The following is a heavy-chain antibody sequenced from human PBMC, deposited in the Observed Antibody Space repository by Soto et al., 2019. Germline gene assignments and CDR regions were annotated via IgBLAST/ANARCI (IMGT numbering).Heavy chain of an antibody. CDR2: IWYDGSNK. J-gene: IGHJ6*02. Sequence: PGGSLILSGAASGFTFSSYGMHWVRQAPGKWLEWVAVIWYDGSNKYYADSVKGRFTISRDNSKNTLYLQMNSLRAEDTAVYYCARDSGITGTTYYYYGMDVWGQGTTVTVSS. CDR1: GFTFSSYG. CDR3: ARDSGITGTTYYYYGMDV. V-gene: IGHV3-33*01. D-gene: IGHD1-7*01.